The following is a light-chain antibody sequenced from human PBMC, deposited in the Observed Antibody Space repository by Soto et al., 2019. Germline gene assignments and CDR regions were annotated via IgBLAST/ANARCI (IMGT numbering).Light chain of an antibody. V-gene: IGKV3-15*01. CDR3: QQYNNWPPWT. J-gene: IGKJ1*01. CDR1: QSVSSK. CDR2: GAS. Sequence: EVVMTQSPATLSVSPGERATLSCRASQSVSSKLAWYQQKPGQAPRLLIYGASTRATGIPARFSGSGSGTEFTLTISSLQSEDFAVYYCQQYNNWPPWTLGQGTKVDIK.